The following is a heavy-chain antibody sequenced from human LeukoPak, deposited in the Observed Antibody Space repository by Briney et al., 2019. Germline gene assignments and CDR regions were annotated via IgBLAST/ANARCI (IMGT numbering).Heavy chain of an antibody. D-gene: IGHD3-22*01. V-gene: IGHV3-23*01. J-gene: IGHJ4*02. Sequence: GGSLRLSCAASGFIFSSYAMSWVRQAPGKGLEWVSTISGSGGSTYYADSVRGRFTISRDNSKNTLYLQMNSLRAEDTAVYYCAKAPKGYYDSHDYWGQGTLVTVSS. CDR1: GFIFSSYA. CDR2: ISGSGGST. CDR3: AKAPKGYYDSHDY.